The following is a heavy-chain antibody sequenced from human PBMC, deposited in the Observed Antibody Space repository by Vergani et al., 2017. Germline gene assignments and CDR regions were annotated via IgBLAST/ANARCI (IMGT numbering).Heavy chain of an antibody. CDR1: GYTFTGYY. CDR2: INPNSGGT. Sequence: QVQLVQSGAEVKKPGASVKVSCKASGYTFTGYYMHWVRQAPGQGLEWMGWINPNSGGTNYAQEFQGRVTMTRDTSISTAYMELSRLRSDDTAVYYCARSARRVVAAAIVFGMDVWGQGITVTVSS. V-gene: IGHV1-2*02. CDR3: ARSARRVVAAAIVFGMDV. J-gene: IGHJ6*02. D-gene: IGHD2-2*02.